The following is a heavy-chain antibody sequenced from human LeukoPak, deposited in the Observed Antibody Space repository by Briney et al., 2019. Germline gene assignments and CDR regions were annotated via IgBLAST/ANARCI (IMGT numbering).Heavy chain of an antibody. Sequence: PSETLSLTCTVSGGSISSYYWSWIRQPPGKGLEWIGYIYYSGSTNYNPSLKSRVTISVDTSENQFSLKLSSVTAADTAVYYCARDGPTSVLWGQGTLVTVSS. D-gene: IGHD1-1*01. J-gene: IGHJ4*02. V-gene: IGHV4-59*12. CDR2: IYYSGST. CDR3: ARDGPTSVL. CDR1: GGSISSYY.